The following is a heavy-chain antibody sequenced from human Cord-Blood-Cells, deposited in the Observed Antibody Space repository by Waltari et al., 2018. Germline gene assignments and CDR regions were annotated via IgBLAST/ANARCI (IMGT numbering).Heavy chain of an antibody. CDR3: ARGRLTGDRDAFDI. CDR1: GYTFTGYY. D-gene: IGHD7-27*01. Sequence: QVQLVQSGAEVKKPGASVPVSCKASGYTFTGYYMPWVRQAPGQGLEWMGWINPNSGGTNYAQKFQGWVTMTRDTSISTAYMELSRVGSDDTAVYYGARGRLTGDRDAFDIWGQGTMVTVSS. V-gene: IGHV1-2*04. J-gene: IGHJ3*02. CDR2: INPNSGGT.